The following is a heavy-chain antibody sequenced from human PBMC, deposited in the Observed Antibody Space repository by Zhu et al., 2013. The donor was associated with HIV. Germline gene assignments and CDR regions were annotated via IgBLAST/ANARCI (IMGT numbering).Heavy chain of an antibody. CDR1: GGTISTYT. V-gene: IGHV1-69*06. Sequence: QVQLVQSGAEVKKPGSSVKVSCKSSGGTISTYTISWVRQAPGQGLEWMGGIIPIFGTPNYAQKFQDRVTITADKSTSTAYMELSSLRSEDTAVYYCARRAPSIVVVPAAHDAFDIWGQGTMVTVSS. D-gene: IGHD2-2*01. CDR3: ARRAPSIVVVPAAHDAFDI. J-gene: IGHJ3*02. CDR2: IIPIFGTP.